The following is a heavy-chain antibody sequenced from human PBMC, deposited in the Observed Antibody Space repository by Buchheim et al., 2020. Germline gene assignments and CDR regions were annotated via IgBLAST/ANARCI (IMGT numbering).Heavy chain of an antibody. J-gene: IGHJ6*02. Sequence: EVQLVESGGGLVQPGGSLRLSCAASGFTFSSYWMSWVRQAPGKGLEWVANIKQDGSEKYYVDSVKGRFTISRDNAKNYLYLQMNSLRAEDTVVYYCARRLYSSSWYSLYYYYYGMDVWGQGTT. D-gene: IGHD6-13*01. CDR2: IKQDGSEK. CDR3: ARRLYSSSWYSLYYYYYGMDV. V-gene: IGHV3-7*03. CDR1: GFTFSSYW.